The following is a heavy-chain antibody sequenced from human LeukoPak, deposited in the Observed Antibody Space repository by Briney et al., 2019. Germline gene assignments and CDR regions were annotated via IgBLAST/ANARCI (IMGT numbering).Heavy chain of an antibody. V-gene: IGHV4-59*01. CDR3: ARTDYDILTGSGAFDI. CDR2: IYYSGST. CDR1: XX. D-gene: IGHD3-9*01. J-gene: IGHJ3*02. Sequence: XXXXWIRXPXGKGLEWIGYIYYSGSTNYNPSLKSRVTISVDTSKNQFSLKLSSVTAADTAVYYCARTDYDILTGSGAFDIWGQGTMVTVSS.